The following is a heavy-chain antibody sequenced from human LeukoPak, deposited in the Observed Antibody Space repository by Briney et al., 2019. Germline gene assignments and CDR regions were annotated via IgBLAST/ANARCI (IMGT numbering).Heavy chain of an antibody. Sequence: PGRSLRLSCAASGFTFSSYDMHWVRHPPGKGLEWVAVISYDGSNKYYADSVKGRFTISRDNSKNTLYLEMNSLRAEDTAVYYCARALTFYGMDVWGKGTTVTVSS. CDR3: ARALTFYGMDV. D-gene: IGHD2-21*02. CDR2: ISYDGSNK. J-gene: IGHJ6*04. CDR1: GFTFSSYD. V-gene: IGHV3-30*04.